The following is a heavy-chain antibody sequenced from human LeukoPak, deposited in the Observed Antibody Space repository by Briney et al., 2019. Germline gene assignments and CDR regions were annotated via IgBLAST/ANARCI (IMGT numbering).Heavy chain of an antibody. CDR3: ARGGYYGSGNDFRFDP. CDR1: GGSFSGYY. V-gene: IGHV4-34*01. J-gene: IGHJ5*02. D-gene: IGHD3-10*01. Sequence: SETLSLTCAVYGGSFSGYYWGWIRQPPGKGLEWIGSIYHSGSTYYNPSLKSRVTISVDTSKNQFSLKLSSVTAADTAVYYCARGGYYGSGNDFRFDPWGQGTLVTVSS. CDR2: IYHSGST.